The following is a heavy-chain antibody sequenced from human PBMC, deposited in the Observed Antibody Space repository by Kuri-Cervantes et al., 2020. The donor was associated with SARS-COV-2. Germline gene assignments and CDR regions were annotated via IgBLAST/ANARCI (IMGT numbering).Heavy chain of an antibody. CDR1: GGTFSSYA. V-gene: IGHV1-69*13. D-gene: IGHD5-24*01. CDR2: IIPIFGTA. Sequence: SVKVSCKASGGTFSSYAISWVRQAPGQGLEWMGGIIPIFGTANYAQKFQGRVTITADESTSTAYMELSSLRSEDTAVYYCARDAIRDGYNEGYWGQGTLVTVSS. CDR3: ARDAIRDGYNEGY. J-gene: IGHJ4*02.